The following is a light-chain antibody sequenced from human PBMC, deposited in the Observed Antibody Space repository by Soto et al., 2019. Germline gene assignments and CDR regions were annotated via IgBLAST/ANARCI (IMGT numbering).Light chain of an antibody. CDR3: EHNYYTPYS. V-gene: IGKV1-27*01. Sequence: DIQMTQSPSSLSASVGDRVTITCRASQGINNYSAWYQQKPQKLPKRLIYAASTLQSEVPSRVSGSGSGTDVTLTISSLQPEDFATYYGEHNYYTPYSFGQGTRLEIK. CDR1: QGINNY. J-gene: IGKJ2*01. CDR2: AAS.